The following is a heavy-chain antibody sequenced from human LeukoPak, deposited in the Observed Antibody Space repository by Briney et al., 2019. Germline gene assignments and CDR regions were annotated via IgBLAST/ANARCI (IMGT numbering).Heavy chain of an antibody. J-gene: IGHJ3*02. CDR2: IRYDGSNK. V-gene: IGHV3-30*02. CDR3: AKGLDNYDTDAFDT. Sequence: GSLRLSFAASGFTFSSYGMHWVRQTPAKGLEWVAFIRYDGSNKYYADSVKGRFTISRDNSKNTLYLQMNRLRAEDKAVYYCAKGLDNYDTDAFDTWGQGTMVTVSS. D-gene: IGHD3-22*01. CDR1: GFTFSSYG.